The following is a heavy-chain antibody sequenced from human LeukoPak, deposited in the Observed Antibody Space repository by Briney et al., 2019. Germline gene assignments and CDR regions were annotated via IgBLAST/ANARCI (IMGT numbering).Heavy chain of an antibody. V-gene: IGHV4-59*12. Sequence: SETLSLTCIVSGGSIGRYYWSWIRQPPGKGLEWIGYIYYSGNTNYNPSLNSGTTISVATSKNQFSLKLTSMTAATTALYYLARVPGRAPDYWGQGPLVTVSS. CDR2: IYYSGNT. CDR3: ARVPGRAPDY. D-gene: IGHD3-10*01. CDR1: GGSIGRYY. J-gene: IGHJ4*02.